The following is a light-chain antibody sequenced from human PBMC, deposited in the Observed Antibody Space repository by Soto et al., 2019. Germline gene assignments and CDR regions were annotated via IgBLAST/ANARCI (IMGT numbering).Light chain of an antibody. J-gene: IGKJ4*01. CDR1: QSVSSSY. CDR3: QQYGSSLLT. CDR2: GAS. V-gene: IGKV3-20*01. Sequence: ELVLTQSPGTLSLSPGERATLSCRASQSVSSSYLAWYQQKPGQAPRLLIYGASRRATGIPARFSGSGSGTDFTLTISRLEPEDFAVYYCQQYGSSLLTFGGGTKVEIK.